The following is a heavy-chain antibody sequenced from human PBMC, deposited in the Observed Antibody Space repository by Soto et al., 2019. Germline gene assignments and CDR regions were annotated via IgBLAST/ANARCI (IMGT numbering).Heavy chain of an antibody. V-gene: IGHV4-34*01. CDR1: GGSFRGYS. Sequence: QVQLQQWGAGLLKPSETLSLTCAAYGGSFRGYSWSCTLQPPGQGLARIGECNHSGTTNYNPSLKSRVTISVDTSKNQFSLKLSSVTAADTAVYYCARGVRTTVTIRARKTKYYFDYWGQGTLVTVSS. CDR2: CNHSGTT. D-gene: IGHD4-17*01. J-gene: IGHJ4*02. CDR3: ARGVRTTVTIRARKTKYYFDY.